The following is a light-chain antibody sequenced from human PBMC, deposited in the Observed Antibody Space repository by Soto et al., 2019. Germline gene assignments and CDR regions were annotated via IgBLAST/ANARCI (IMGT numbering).Light chain of an antibody. V-gene: IGKV2-24*01. CDR1: ESLVHSDGTTY. CDR3: MQAKQFPYT. J-gene: IGKJ2*01. Sequence: DIVVTQTPLSSPVTLGQPASISCRSSESLVHSDGTTYLSWFHQRPGQPPRLLIYHISNRFSGVPDRLSGIGAGTEFTLKISRVEDEDVGVYYCMQAKQFPYTFGQGTKLEIK. CDR2: HIS.